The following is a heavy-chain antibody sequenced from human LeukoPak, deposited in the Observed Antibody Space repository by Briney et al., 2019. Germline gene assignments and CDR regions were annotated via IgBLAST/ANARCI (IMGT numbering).Heavy chain of an antibody. Sequence: ASVKVSCKASGYTFTSYGISWVRQAPGQGLEWMGWISAYNGNTNYAQKLQGKVTMTTDTSTSTAYMELRSLRSDDTAVYYCASYDCSGGSCYRGYGMDVWGQGTTVTVSS. D-gene: IGHD2-15*01. CDR1: GYTFTSYG. V-gene: IGHV1-18*01. CDR3: ASYDCSGGSCYRGYGMDV. CDR2: ISAYNGNT. J-gene: IGHJ6*02.